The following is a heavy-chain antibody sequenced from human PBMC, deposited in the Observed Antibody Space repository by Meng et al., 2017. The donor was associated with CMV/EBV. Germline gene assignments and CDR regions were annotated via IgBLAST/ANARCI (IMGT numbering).Heavy chain of an antibody. CDR2: INPDATEK. CDR1: GLTFRNLW. Sequence: GGSLRLSCATSGLTFRNLWMSWVRQAPGKGLEWVANINPDATEKYYVDFVKGRFTISRENAKNSVYLQMNSLRVEDTAVYYCATPINGAWSLRGQGAPVTVSS. J-gene: IGHJ4*02. CDR3: ATPINGAWSL. D-gene: IGHD2-8*01. V-gene: IGHV3-7*01.